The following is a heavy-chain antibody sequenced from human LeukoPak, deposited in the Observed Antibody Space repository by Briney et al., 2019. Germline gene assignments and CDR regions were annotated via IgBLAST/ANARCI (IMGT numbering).Heavy chain of an antibody. CDR1: GFTFSNYA. CDR2: ISYDGSNK. J-gene: IGHJ5*02. D-gene: IGHD3-22*01. CDR3: ARGDSRGYYYTSGFDP. Sequence: PGGSLRLSCAASGFTFSNYAMHWVRQAPGKGLEWVAVISYDGSNKYHADSVKGRFTISRDNAKNTLHLQMNSLRAEDTAVYYCARGDSRGYYYTSGFDPWGQGTLVTVSS. V-gene: IGHV3-30*04.